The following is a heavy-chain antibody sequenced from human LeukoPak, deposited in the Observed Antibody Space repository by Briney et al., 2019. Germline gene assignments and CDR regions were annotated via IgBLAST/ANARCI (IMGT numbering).Heavy chain of an antibody. D-gene: IGHD6-6*01. CDR1: GGSISSSSYY. CDR2: IHYSGST. J-gene: IGHJ6*03. Sequence: SETLSLTCIVSGGSISSSSYYWGWIRQPPGKGLEWIGSIHYSGSTYYNPSLKSRVTTSVDTSKNQFSLKLSSVTAADTALYYCARHGGAARGYYYYMDVWGEGTTVTVSS. V-gene: IGHV4-39*01. CDR3: ARHGGAARGYYYYMDV.